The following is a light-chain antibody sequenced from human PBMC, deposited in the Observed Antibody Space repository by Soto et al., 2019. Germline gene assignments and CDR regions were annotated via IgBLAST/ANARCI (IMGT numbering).Light chain of an antibody. CDR2: GNS. J-gene: IGLJ2*01. CDR1: SSNIGSNF. V-gene: IGLV1-47*02. Sequence: QSVLTQSPPASGTPGQRITISCSGGSSNIGSNFVYWYQQLPGTAPKLLIYGNSQRPSGVPDRFSGSKSGTSASLAISGLRSEDEADYYCAAWDDSLSGVVFGGGTKLTVL. CDR3: AAWDDSLSGVV.